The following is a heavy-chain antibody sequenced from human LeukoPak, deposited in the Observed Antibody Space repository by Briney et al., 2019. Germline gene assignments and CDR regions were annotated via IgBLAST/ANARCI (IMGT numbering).Heavy chain of an antibody. Sequence: PGGSLRHSCAASGFTFSLYWMTWVRQSPGKGLEWVADINPDGSQKYSVDSVKGRFTISRDNARNALFLQMNSLRAEDTAVYYCVRQMIRFWFDPWGQGTLVTVSS. V-gene: IGHV3-7*01. D-gene: IGHD3-16*01. CDR3: VRQMIRFWFDP. CDR2: INPDGSQK. J-gene: IGHJ5*02. CDR1: GFTFSLYW.